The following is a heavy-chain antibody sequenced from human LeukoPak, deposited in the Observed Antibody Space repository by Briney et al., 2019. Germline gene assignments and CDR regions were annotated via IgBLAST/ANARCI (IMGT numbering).Heavy chain of an antibody. CDR3: ARDPSSVTLYFFDY. D-gene: IGHD4-11*01. Sequence: ASVKVSCMASGYTFRGNYIHWLRQAPGQGLEWMGWNDANNGDTKSAQKFQGRVTMSRDTSISTAYMDLSSLSPDDAAVYYCARDPSSVTLYFFDYWGQGTLVTVSS. J-gene: IGHJ4*02. CDR1: GYTFRGNY. CDR2: NDANNGDT. V-gene: IGHV1-2*02.